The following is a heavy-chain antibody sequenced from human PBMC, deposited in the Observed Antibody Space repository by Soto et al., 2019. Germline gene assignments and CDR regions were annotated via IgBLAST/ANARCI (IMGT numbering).Heavy chain of an antibody. CDR1: GDSISSGDYY. V-gene: IGHV4-30-4*08. CDR3: ARVLGTGGLWFDP. CDR2: IYYTGTT. J-gene: IGHJ5*02. Sequence: QVQLQEAGPGLVRPSETLSLTCTVSGDSISSGDYYWSWIRQSPGKGLEWIGYIYYTGTTYYNPSRESRVTISIDTSKNDFSLKMTSVTAADTAVYYCARVLGTGGLWFDPWGQGTLVNVSS. D-gene: IGHD3-16*01.